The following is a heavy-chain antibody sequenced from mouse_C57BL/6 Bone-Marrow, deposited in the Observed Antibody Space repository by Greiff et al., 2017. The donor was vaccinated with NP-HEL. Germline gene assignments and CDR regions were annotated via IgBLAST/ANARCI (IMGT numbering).Heavy chain of an antibody. V-gene: IGHV10-3*01. D-gene: IGHD1-1*02. CDR1: GFTFNTYA. J-gene: IGHJ1*03. CDR3: VRPYGKGGNWYFDV. Sequence: GGGLVQPKGSLKLSCAASGFTFNTYAMHWVRQAPGKGLEWVARIRSKSSNYATYYADSVKDRFTISRDDSQSMLYLKMNNLKTEDTAMYYCVRPYGKGGNWYFDVWGTGTTVTVSS. CDR2: IRSKSSNYAT.